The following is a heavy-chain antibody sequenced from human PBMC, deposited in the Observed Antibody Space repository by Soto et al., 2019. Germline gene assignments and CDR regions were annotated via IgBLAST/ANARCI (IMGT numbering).Heavy chain of an antibody. J-gene: IGHJ4*02. Sequence: PGGSLRLSCAASGFXFSSYGMHWVRQAPGKGLEWVAVIWYDGSNKYYADSVKGRFTISRDNSKNTLYLQMNSLRAEDTAVYYCAREIAPAGYFDYWGQGTLVTVSS. CDR1: GFXFSSYG. CDR2: IWYDGSNK. CDR3: AREIAPAGYFDY. V-gene: IGHV3-33*01. D-gene: IGHD2-15*01.